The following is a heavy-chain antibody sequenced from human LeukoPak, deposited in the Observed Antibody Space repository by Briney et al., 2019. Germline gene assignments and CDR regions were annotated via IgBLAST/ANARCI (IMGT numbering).Heavy chain of an antibody. Sequence: SETLSLTCTVSGGPISSYYWSWIRQPPGKGLKWIGNIYYSGYTTYSPSLRSRVTISVDTSKNQFSLKLSSVTAADTAVYYCARVAPGIAVAGTQTFDPWGQGTLVTVSS. V-gene: IGHV4-59*12. CDR3: ARVAPGIAVAGTQTFDP. D-gene: IGHD6-19*01. J-gene: IGHJ5*02. CDR1: GGPISSYY. CDR2: IYYSGYT.